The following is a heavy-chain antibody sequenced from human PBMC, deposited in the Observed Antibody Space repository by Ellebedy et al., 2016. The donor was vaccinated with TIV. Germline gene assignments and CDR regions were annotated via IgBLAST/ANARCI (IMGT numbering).Heavy chain of an antibody. CDR2: IHPSDSDT. CDR3: ARRGDSDFDS. J-gene: IGHJ4*02. CDR1: GYNFSNNW. D-gene: IGHD4-17*01. Sequence: GESLKISCKISGYNFSNNWTSWVRQQPWKGLEWMGRIHPSDSDTDYRPSFRGHVTMSVDKSISFAFLQWSSLQASDTAMYYCARRGDSDFDSWGQGTVVTVSP. V-gene: IGHV5-10-1*01.